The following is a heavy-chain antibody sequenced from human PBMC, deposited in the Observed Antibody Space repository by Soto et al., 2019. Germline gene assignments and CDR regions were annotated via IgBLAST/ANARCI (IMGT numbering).Heavy chain of an antibody. J-gene: IGHJ3*01. CDR3: ARGLGYDSNGRFLAAFDV. V-gene: IGHV4-31*03. D-gene: IGHD3-22*01. Sequence: QVRLQESGPGLAKPSQTLSLTCTVSGASLSSGGYYWTWIRQVPGKALEWIGYIFHTGTTFYNPSLKSRVVMSIEKSDNQFSLNLRSVTAADTAVYYCARGLGYDSNGRFLAAFDVWGQGTMVTVSS. CDR2: IFHTGTT. CDR1: GASLSSGGYY.